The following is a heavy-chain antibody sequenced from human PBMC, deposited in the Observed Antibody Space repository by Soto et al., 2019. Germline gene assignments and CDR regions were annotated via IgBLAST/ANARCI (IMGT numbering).Heavy chain of an antibody. CDR1: GFTFSSYS. Sequence: GGSLRLSCAASGFTFSSYSMSWVRQAPGKGLEWVSSIGSSSSYINYADSVKGRFTISRDNAKNSLYLQMNSLRAEDTAVYYCARSKLAVAGTGEFDYWGQGTLVTVSS. V-gene: IGHV3-21*01. J-gene: IGHJ4*02. CDR2: IGSSSSYI. D-gene: IGHD6-19*01. CDR3: ARSKLAVAGTGEFDY.